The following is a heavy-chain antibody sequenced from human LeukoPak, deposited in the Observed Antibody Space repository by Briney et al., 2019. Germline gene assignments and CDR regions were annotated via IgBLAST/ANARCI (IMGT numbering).Heavy chain of an antibody. CDR1: GASIRSYY. CDR2: ISYSGYT. D-gene: IGHD4-23*01. J-gene: IGHJ4*02. Sequence: SETLSLTCTVSGASIRSYYWGWIRQAPGKGLEWIGFISYSGYTSYSPSLKSRVAISVDTSKSQFSLRLSSMTAADTAIYYCARGRNDNGGMFFDSWAQGTLVTVSS. CDR3: ARGRNDNGGMFFDS. V-gene: IGHV4-59*01.